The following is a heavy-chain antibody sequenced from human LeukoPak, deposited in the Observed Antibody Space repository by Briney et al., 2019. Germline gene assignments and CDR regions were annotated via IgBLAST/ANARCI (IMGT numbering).Heavy chain of an antibody. J-gene: IGHJ4*02. V-gene: IGHV3-23*01. D-gene: IGHD3-22*01. Sequence: GGSLRLSCAASGFTFDTHAMSGVREAPGKGLEGVSTMSGHGHNVYDADSVKGRFTISRDNSKNTLYRHMNSLRAEDTAIYYCAKFRGMIVASYFFDYWGKGALVTVPS. CDR3: AKFRGMIVASYFFDY. CDR1: GFTFDTHA. CDR2: MSGHGHNV.